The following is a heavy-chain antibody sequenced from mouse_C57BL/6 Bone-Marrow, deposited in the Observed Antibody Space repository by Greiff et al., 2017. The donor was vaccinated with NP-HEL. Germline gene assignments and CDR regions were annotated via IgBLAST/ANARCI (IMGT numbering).Heavy chain of an antibody. D-gene: IGHD1-1*01. CDR3: ARFRITTVRGWYFDV. V-gene: IGHV1-54*01. J-gene: IGHJ1*03. CDR2: INPGSGGT. Sequence: QVQLKQSGAELVRPGTSVKVSCKASGYAFTNYLIEWVKQRPGQGLEWIGVINPGSGGTNYNEKFKGKATLTADKSSSTAYMQLSSLTSEDSAVYFCARFRITTVRGWYFDVWGTGTTVTVSS. CDR1: GYAFTNYL.